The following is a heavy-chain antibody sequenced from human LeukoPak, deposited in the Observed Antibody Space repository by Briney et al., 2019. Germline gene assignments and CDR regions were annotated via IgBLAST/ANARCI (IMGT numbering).Heavy chain of an antibody. V-gene: IGHV1-8*01. J-gene: IGHJ4*02. CDR2: MNPNSGNT. CDR3: ARVHYDFWSGYFSDY. D-gene: IGHD3-3*01. Sequence: AASVKVSCKASGYTFTSYDINWVRQATGRGLEWMGWMNPNSGNTGYAQKFQGRVTMTRNTSISTAYMELSSLRSEDTAVYYCARVHYDFWSGYFSDYWGQGTLVTVSS. CDR1: GYTFTSYD.